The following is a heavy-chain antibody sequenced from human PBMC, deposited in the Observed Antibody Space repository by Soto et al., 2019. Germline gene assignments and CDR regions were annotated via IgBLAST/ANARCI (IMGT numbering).Heavy chain of an antibody. CDR1: GGSISSGGYS. CDR2: IFHSRST. CDR3: AREGGSGSLDWYFNV. Sequence: QLQLQESGSGLVKPSQTLSLTCAVSGGSISSGGYSWSWLRQPPGKGLGWIGYIFHSRSTYYNPPLKSRVTISVDGPKNHFSLELSSVTAADTAVYYCAREGGSGSLDWYFNVWGRGTLVTVSS. V-gene: IGHV4-30-2*01. D-gene: IGHD1-26*01. J-gene: IGHJ2*01.